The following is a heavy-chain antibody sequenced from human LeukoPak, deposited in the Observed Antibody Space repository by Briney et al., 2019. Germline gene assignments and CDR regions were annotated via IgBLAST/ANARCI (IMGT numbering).Heavy chain of an antibody. CDR2: IKQDGSEK. J-gene: IGHJ5*02. CDR1: RFTFSSYW. V-gene: IGHV3-7*01. CDR3: AGGTAAARPVLNWFDP. Sequence: GWSLRLSCAASRFTFSSYWLSWLRQAPGKGLEGVANIKQDGSEKYNVDSVKGRFTISRDNAKNSQYLQMNSLRAEETAVYYCAGGTAAARPVLNWFDPWGQGTLVTVSS. D-gene: IGHD2-2*01.